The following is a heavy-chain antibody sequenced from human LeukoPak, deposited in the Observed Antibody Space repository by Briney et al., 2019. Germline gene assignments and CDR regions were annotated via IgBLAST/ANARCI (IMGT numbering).Heavy chain of an antibody. CDR1: GYSFTSYW. V-gene: IGHV5-51*01. Sequence: PGESLKISCKGSGYSFTSYWIGWVRQMPGKGLEWMGIIYPGDSDTRYSPSFQGQVTISADKSISTAYLQWSSLKASDTAMYYCARHPCGGNSRGYFQHWGQGTLVTVSS. CDR3: ARHPCGGNSRGYFQH. D-gene: IGHD4-23*01. CDR2: IYPGDSDT. J-gene: IGHJ1*01.